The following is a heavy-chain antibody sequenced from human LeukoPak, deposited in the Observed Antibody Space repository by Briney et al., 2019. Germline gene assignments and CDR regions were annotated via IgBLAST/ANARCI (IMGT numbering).Heavy chain of an antibody. Sequence: GAAVKVSRKASGYTVTVHYLHWVRQAPGQGLEWMGWLNPNSGGTNYAQKVQGRVTMTRDTSINTAYMELNSLTSDDTAMYYCAKDAYSGFSSSYNMDSWGQGTLVTVSS. CDR3: AKDAYSGFSSSYNMDS. CDR2: LNPNSGGT. J-gene: IGHJ4*02. CDR1: GYTVTVHY. D-gene: IGHD5-18*01. V-gene: IGHV1-2*02.